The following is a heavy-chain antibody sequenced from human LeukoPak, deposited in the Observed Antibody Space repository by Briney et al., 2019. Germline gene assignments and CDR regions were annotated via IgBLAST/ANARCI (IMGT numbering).Heavy chain of an antibody. CDR3: ARGDYYDSSGYYYYYYGMDV. J-gene: IGHJ6*02. Sequence: GASVKVSCKASGGTFSSYAISWVRQAPGQGLEWMGGIIPIFGTANYAQKFQGRVTITADESTSTAYMELSSLRFEDTAVYYCARGDYYDSSGYYYYYYGMDVWGQGTTVTVSS. D-gene: IGHD3-22*01. V-gene: IGHV1-69*13. CDR1: GGTFSSYA. CDR2: IIPIFGTA.